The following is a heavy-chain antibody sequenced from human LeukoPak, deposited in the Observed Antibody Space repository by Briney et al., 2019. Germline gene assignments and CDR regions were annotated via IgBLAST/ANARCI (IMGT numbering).Heavy chain of an antibody. CDR2: IYYSGST. CDR3: ARGCSTDAFDI. V-gene: IGHV4-30-4*02. D-gene: IGHD3-10*02. J-gene: IGHJ3*02. CDR1: GGSISSGDYY. Sequence: SETLSLTCTVSGGSISSGDYYWSWIRQPPGKGLEWIGYIYYSGSTYYNPSLKSRVTISVDTSKNQFSLKLSSVTAADTAVYYCARGCSTDAFDIWGQGTMVTVSS.